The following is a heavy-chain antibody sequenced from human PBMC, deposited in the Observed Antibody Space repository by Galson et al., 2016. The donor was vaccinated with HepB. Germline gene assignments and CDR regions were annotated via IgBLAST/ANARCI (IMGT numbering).Heavy chain of an antibody. J-gene: IGHJ6*02. V-gene: IGHV3-23*01. CDR3: AKTIAPRPPPSGMDV. CDR2: ISGSADNT. CDR1: GFTFSTYA. Sequence: SLRLSCAASGFTFSTYAMTWVRQAPGKGLEWVSTISGSADNTYYADSVKGRFTISRDNSKNTLYLQMNSLRAEDTAVYYCAKTIAPRPPPSGMDVWGQGTTVTVSS. D-gene: IGHD6-6*01.